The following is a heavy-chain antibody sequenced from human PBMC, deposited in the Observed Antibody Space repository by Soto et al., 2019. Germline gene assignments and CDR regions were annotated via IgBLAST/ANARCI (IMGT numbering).Heavy chain of an antibody. CDR3: ARDKGSTMVRGVTIYYMDV. J-gene: IGHJ6*03. Sequence: SETLSLTCTVSGGSISSYYWSWIRQPPGKGLEWIGYIYYSGSTNYNPSLKSRVTISVDTSKNQFSLKLSSVTAADTAVYYCARDKGSTMVRGVTIYYMDVWGKGTTVTVSS. V-gene: IGHV4-59*01. D-gene: IGHD3-10*01. CDR1: GGSISSYY. CDR2: IYYSGST.